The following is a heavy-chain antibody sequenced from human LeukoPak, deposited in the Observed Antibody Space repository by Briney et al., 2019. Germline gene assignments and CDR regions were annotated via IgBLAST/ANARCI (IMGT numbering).Heavy chain of an antibody. Sequence: SETLSLTCTVSGGSISSSSYYWGWIRQPPGKGLEWIGSIYYSGDTYYNPSLKSRRVTISVDTSKTQFSLRLSSVTAADTAVYYCARHQWHYYYYMGVWGKGSTVTVSS. V-gene: IGHV4-39*01. CDR2: IYYSGDT. J-gene: IGHJ6*03. D-gene: IGHD6-19*01. CDR3: ARHQWHYYYYMGV. CDR1: GGSISSSSYY.